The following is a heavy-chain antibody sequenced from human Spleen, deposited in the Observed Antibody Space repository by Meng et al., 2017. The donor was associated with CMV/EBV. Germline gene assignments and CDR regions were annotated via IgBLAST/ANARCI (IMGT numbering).Heavy chain of an antibody. V-gene: IGHV3-30*14. CDR3: AKDRFGFGGAYDY. J-gene: IGHJ4*02. CDR1: RFSFRNYA. Sequence: GESLKISCAASRFSFRNYAMHWVRQAPGKGLEWVAVISSDGNKRHYADSVKGRFTISRDNSKDTLYLQMNSLRAEDTAFYYCAKDRFGFGGAYDYWGQGTLVTVSS. CDR2: ISSDGNKR. D-gene: IGHD3-10*01.